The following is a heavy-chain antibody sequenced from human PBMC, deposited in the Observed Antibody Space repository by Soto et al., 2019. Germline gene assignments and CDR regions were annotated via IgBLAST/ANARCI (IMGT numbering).Heavy chain of an antibody. Sequence: QVQLVQSGAEVKKPGSSVKVYCKVSGGSLNQYAISWVRQTPGQGLEWMGGIIPSFGRTSYAQKFQGRVTITADESTTTVNLELRGLRSEDSAIYFCADLSLGYCSSTTCPPDYWGQGTLVTVSS. J-gene: IGHJ4*02. CDR3: ADLSLGYCSSTTCPPDY. D-gene: IGHD2-15*01. V-gene: IGHV1-69*12. CDR2: IIPSFGRT. CDR1: GGSLNQYA.